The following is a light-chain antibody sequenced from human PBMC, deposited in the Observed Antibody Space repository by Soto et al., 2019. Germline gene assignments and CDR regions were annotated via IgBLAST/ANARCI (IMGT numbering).Light chain of an antibody. CDR3: QQYGSSPTT. V-gene: IGKV3-20*01. CDR2: GAS. J-gene: IGKJ1*01. CDR1: QSVTSNY. Sequence: EVVLTQSPGTLSLSPGERATLSCRASQSVTSNYLAWYQQKPGQAPRLLLFGASIRDTGIPDRFCGSGSGTDFTLTISRLEPEDFAVYHCQQYGSSPTTFGQGTKVDIK.